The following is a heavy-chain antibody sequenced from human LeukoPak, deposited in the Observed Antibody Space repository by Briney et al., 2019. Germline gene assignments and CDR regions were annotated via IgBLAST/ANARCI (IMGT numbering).Heavy chain of an antibody. CDR2: IDDSGST. Sequence: SETLSLTCTVSGGSISSGGYYWSWIRPHPGKGLEWIRYIDDSGSTYYNPSLKSRVTISVDTSKNQFSLKLSSVTAADTDVYYCARSRQRDYDSNPAIDYWGQGTLVTVSS. CDR1: GGSISSGGYY. J-gene: IGHJ4*02. D-gene: IGHD3-22*01. V-gene: IGHV4-31*03. CDR3: ARSRQRDYDSNPAIDY.